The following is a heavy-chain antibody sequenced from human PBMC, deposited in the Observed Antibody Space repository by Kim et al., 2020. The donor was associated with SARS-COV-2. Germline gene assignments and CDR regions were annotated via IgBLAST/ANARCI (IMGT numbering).Heavy chain of an antibody. V-gene: IGHV1-69*01. CDR3: ASGLEWLVIDY. J-gene: IGHJ4*02. D-gene: IGHD6-19*01. Sequence: NSAQKFQGRVTITADESTGTASMELSSLRSEDTAVYYCASGLEWLVIDYWGQGTLVTVSS.